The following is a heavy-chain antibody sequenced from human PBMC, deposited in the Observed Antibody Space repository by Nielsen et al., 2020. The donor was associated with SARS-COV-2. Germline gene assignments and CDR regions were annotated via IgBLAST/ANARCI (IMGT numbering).Heavy chain of an antibody. D-gene: IGHD1-1*01. CDR2: IKQDGSEK. V-gene: IGHV3-7*01. J-gene: IGHJ6*03. CDR3: ARARHPKTGTDHYYYYMDV. CDR1: GFTFSSYW. Sequence: GGSLRLSCAASGFTFSSYWMSWVRQAPGKGLEWVANIKQDGSEKYYVDSVKGRFTISRDNAKNSLYLQMNSLRAEDTAVYYYARARHPKTGTDHYYYYMDVWGKGTTVTVSS.